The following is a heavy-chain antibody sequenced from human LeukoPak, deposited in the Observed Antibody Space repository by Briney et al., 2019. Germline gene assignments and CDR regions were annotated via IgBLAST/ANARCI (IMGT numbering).Heavy chain of an antibody. CDR3: ARGYVLLDY. V-gene: IGHV3-64*01. J-gene: IGHJ4*02. D-gene: IGHD2/OR15-2a*01. Sequence: GGSLRLSCAASGFTFSTYAMHWVRQAPGKGLEYVSAITTNGGSTYYANSVKGRFTISRDNSKNTLYLQMGSLRAEDMAVYYRARGYVLLDYWGQGTLVTVSS. CDR1: GFTFSTYA. CDR2: ITTNGGST.